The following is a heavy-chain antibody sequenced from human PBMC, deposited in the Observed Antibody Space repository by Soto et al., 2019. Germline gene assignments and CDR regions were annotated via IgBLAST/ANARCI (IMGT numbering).Heavy chain of an antibody. Sequence: SETLSLTCAVYGGSFSGYYWSWIRQPPGKGLEWIGEINHSGSTNYNPSLKSRVTIAVDTSKNQFSLKLSSVTAADTAVYYCARVGIAAAATKPYNCFDPWGQGTLVTVSS. V-gene: IGHV4-34*01. D-gene: IGHD6-13*01. CDR3: ARVGIAAAATKPYNCFDP. CDR2: INHSGST. J-gene: IGHJ5*02. CDR1: GGSFSGYY.